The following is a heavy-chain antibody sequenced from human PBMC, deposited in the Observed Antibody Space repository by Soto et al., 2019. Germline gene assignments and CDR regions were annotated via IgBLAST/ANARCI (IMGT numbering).Heavy chain of an antibody. D-gene: IGHD2-15*01. CDR2: IDGSGGIT. V-gene: IGHV3-23*01. CDR3: ARVGGYCSGGSCYFDY. J-gene: IGHJ4*02. Sequence: QLLQSGGGLVQPGGSLTLSCAASGFTFGTTDMSWVRQAPGEGLEWVSTIDGSGGITYYADSVKGRFTISRDNSRNTVYLQMNSLRGDDTALYYCARVGGYCSGGSCYFDYWGQGTLVTVSS. CDR1: GFTFGTTD.